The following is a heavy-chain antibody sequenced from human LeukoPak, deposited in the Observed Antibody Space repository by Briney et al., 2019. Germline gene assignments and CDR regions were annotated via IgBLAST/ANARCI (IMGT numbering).Heavy chain of an antibody. D-gene: IGHD2-15*01. V-gene: IGHV4-34*01. J-gene: IGHJ4*02. CDR3: ARLVCGGGSCPAEFDY. Sequence: SETLSLTCAVYGGSFSGYYWSWIRQPPGKGLEWIGEINHSGSTNYNPSLKSRVTISVDMSKNHFSLKMSSVTATDTAVYYCARLVCGGGSCPAEFDYWGQGTLVTVSS. CDR2: INHSGST. CDR1: GGSFSGYY.